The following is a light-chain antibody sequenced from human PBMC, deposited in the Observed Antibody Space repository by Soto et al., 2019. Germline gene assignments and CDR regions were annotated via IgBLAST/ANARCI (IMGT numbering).Light chain of an antibody. CDR3: GQYGCSPPAIT. J-gene: IGKJ5*01. CDR1: QSCISN. Sequence: LTQSLGTVSLSPGDRATGSCRASQSCISNLPWYQHEPCQAPRLLLYGASTRATSIPARFSGSGSGTDLTLTISSLEPEDFAVYYCGQYGCSPPAITSGQGARLDIK. CDR2: GAS. V-gene: IGKV3-20*01.